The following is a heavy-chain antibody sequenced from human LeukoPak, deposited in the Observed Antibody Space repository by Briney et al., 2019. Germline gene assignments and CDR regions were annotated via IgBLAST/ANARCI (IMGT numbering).Heavy chain of an antibody. J-gene: IGHJ4*02. CDR2: ISGSGGSA. V-gene: IGHV3-23*01. CDR1: GFTFSSYA. Sequence: GGSLRLSCAASGFTFSSYAMSWVRQAPGKGLEWVSAISGSGGSAYYADSVRGRFTISRDNSKNTLYLQMNSLRAEDTAVYYCAKPGIAAAGVDYWGQGTLVTVSS. D-gene: IGHD6-13*01. CDR3: AKPGIAAAGVDY.